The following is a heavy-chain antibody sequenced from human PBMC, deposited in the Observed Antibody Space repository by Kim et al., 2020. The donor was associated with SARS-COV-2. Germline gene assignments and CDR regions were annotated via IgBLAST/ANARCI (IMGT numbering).Heavy chain of an antibody. V-gene: IGHV5-51*01. D-gene: IGHD5-18*01. J-gene: IGHJ5*02. Sequence: YSPSFQGQVTISADKSISTAYLQWSSLKALDTAMYYCARLERWGYGGFDPWGQGTLVTVSS. CDR3: ARLERWGYGGFDP.